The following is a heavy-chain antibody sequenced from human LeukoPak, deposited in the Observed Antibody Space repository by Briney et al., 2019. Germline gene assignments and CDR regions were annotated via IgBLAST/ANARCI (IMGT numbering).Heavy chain of an antibody. V-gene: IGHV7-4-1*02. D-gene: IGHD3-10*01. CDR1: GYTFTGYY. CDR3: ARVPRITMVRGVITPFDP. J-gene: IGHJ5*02. Sequence: ASVKVSCKGSGYTFTGYYMHWVRQAPGQGLEWMGWINTNTGNPTYAQGFTGRFVFSLDTSVSTAYLQISSLKAEDTAVYYCARVPRITMVRGVITPFDPWGQGTLVTVSS. CDR2: INTNTGNP.